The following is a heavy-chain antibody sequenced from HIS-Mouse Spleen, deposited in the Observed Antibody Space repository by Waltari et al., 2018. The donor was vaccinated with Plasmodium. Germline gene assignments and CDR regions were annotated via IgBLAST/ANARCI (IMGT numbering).Heavy chain of an antibody. CDR1: GYTFTGYY. J-gene: IGHJ4*02. D-gene: IGHD6-13*01. CDR3: ARDLAAAGHFDY. CDR2: INPNSGGT. Sequence: QVQLVQSGAEVKKPGASVKVSCKASGYTFTGYYMHWVRQAPGQGLEWKGWINPNSGGTNDEQKFQGRVTMTRHTAISTAYMELSRLRSDDTAVYYCARDLAAAGHFDYWGQGTLVTVSS. V-gene: IGHV1-2*02.